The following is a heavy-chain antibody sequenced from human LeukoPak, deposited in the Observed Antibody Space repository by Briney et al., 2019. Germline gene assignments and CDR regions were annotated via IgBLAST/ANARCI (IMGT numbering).Heavy chain of an antibody. CDR3: AKDRVTYYDFWSGYSGWFDP. Sequence: GGSLRLSCAASGFTFSSYSMNWVRQAPGKGLEWVSSISSSSSYIYYADSVKGRFTISRDNAKNSLYLQMNSLRAEDTAVYYCAKDRVTYYDFWSGYSGWFDPWGQGTLVTVSS. J-gene: IGHJ5*02. D-gene: IGHD3-3*01. CDR1: GFTFSSYS. CDR2: ISSSSSYI. V-gene: IGHV3-21*04.